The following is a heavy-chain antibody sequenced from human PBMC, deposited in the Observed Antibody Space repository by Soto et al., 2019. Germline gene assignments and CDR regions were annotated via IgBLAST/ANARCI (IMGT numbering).Heavy chain of an antibody. CDR3: AGGSKHDFWSGRGYYYYYMDV. D-gene: IGHD3-3*01. V-gene: IGHV4-59*08. J-gene: IGHJ6*03. CDR2: IYYSGST. CDR1: GGSISSYY. Sequence: SETLSLTCTVSGGSISSYYWSWIRQPPGKGLEWIGYIYYSGSTNYNPSLKSRVTISVDTSKNQFSLKLSSVTAADTAVYYCAGGSKHDFWSGRGYYYYYMDVWGKGTTVTVSS.